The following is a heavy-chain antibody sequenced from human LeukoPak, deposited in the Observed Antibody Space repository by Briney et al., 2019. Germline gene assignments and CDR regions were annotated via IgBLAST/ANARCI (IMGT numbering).Heavy chain of an antibody. J-gene: IGHJ4*02. Sequence: ASVKVSCKASGYTFTSYYMHWVRQAPGQGLEWMGIINPSGGSTSYAQKFQGRVTMTRDTSTSTAYMELRSLRSNDTAVYYCARGGVGATSDYWGQGTLVTVSS. CDR2: INPSGGST. V-gene: IGHV1-46*01. D-gene: IGHD1-26*01. CDR1: GYTFTSYY. CDR3: ARGGVGATSDY.